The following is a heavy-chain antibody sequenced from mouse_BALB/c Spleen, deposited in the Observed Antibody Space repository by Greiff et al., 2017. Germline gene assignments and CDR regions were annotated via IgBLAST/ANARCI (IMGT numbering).Heavy chain of an antibody. Sequence: EVQLQESGGGLVKPGGSLKLSCAASGFTFSSYAMSWVRQSPEKRLEWVAEISSGGSYTYYPDTVTGRFTISRDNAKNTLYLEMSSLRSEDTAMYYCARVNRYDGDGYAMDYWGQGTSVTVSS. J-gene: IGHJ4*01. CDR2: ISSGGSYT. D-gene: IGHD2-14*01. CDR1: GFTFSSYA. CDR3: ARVNRYDGDGYAMDY. V-gene: IGHV5-9-4*01.